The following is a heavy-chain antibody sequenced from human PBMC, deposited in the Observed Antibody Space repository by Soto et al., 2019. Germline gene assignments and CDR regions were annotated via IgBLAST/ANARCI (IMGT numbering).Heavy chain of an antibody. CDR2: ISGSGIST. D-gene: IGHD6-13*01. V-gene: IGHV3-23*01. J-gene: IGHJ6*02. CDR3: AKDHGYSSRWYRTGGGYYYGMDV. CDR1: GFNVRSYA. Sequence: GSLRLSCAASGFNVRSYAMSWVRQATGKGLEWVSGISGSGISTHYADSVKGRFTISRDNSKNTLYLQMNSLRAEDTAVYYCAKDHGYSSRWYRTGGGYYYGMDVWGQGTTVTVSS.